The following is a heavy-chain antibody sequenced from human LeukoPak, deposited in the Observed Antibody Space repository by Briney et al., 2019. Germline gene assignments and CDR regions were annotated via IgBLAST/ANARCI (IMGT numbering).Heavy chain of an antibody. CDR2: ISYNGRNE. Sequence: GGSLRLSCVGSGFDFSSYTMNWVRQAPGKGLEWLTFISYNGRNEYYADSVKGRFTISRDNSKNTLYLQMNSLRAEDTAVYYCAKDGGYCSSTSCPRSWFDPWGQGTLVTVSS. CDR1: GFDFSSYT. D-gene: IGHD2-2*01. V-gene: IGHV3-30*04. CDR3: AKDGGYCSSTSCPRSWFDP. J-gene: IGHJ5*02.